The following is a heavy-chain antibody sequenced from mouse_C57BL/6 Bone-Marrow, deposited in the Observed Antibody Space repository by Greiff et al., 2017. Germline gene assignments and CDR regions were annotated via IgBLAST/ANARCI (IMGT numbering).Heavy chain of an antibody. CDR1: GYTFTDYY. CDR2: INPNNGGT. D-gene: IGHD2-3*01. CDR3: ARDGYYVYYAMDY. Sequence: EVQLQQSGPELVKPGASVKISCKASGYTFTDYYMNWVKQSHGKSLEWIGDINPNNGGTSYNQKFKGKATLTVDKSSSTAYMELRSLTSEDSAVYYCARDGYYVYYAMDYWGQGTSVTVSS. J-gene: IGHJ4*01. V-gene: IGHV1-26*01.